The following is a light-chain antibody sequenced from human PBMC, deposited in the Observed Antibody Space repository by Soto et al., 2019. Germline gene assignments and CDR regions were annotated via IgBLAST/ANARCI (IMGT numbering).Light chain of an antibody. J-gene: IGKJ2*01. CDR3: LQHNTYQYT. CDR2: DTS. CDR1: QDISRF. Sequence: DVQMIQSPSAMSASVGDRVTITCRASQDISRFVAWFQQKPGKAPERLIYDTSTLQVGVQSRFSGGGSGTEFTLTISGLKRDDSATYYFLQHNTYQYTYGPGTKLEIK. V-gene: IGKV1-17*03.